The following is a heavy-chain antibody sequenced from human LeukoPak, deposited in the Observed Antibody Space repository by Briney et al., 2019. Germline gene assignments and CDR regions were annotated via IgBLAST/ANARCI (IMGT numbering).Heavy chain of an antibody. CDR3: AKGMTTVTTYLPYYYGMDV. V-gene: IGHV3-23*01. CDR2: ISGSGGST. CDR1: GSTFSSYA. J-gene: IGHJ6*02. D-gene: IGHD4-17*01. Sequence: GGSLRLSCAASGSTFSSYAMSWVRQAPGKGLEWVSAISGSGGSTYYADSVKGRFTISRDNSKNTLYLQMNSLRAEDTAVYYCAKGMTTVTTYLPYYYGMDVWGQGTTVTVSS.